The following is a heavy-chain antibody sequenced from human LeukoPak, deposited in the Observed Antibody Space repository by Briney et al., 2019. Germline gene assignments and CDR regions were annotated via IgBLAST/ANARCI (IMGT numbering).Heavy chain of an antibody. V-gene: IGHV1-2*02. D-gene: IGHD6-6*01. CDR2: PNSGGT. J-gene: IGHJ5*02. Sequence: PNSGGTNYAQKFQGRVTMTRDTSISTAYMELSRLRSDDTAVYYCARENVYSSSSGSNWFDPWGQGTLVTVSS. CDR3: ARENVYSSSSGSNWFDP.